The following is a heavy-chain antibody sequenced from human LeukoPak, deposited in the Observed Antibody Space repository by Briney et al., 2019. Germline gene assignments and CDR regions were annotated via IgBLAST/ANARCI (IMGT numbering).Heavy chain of an antibody. CDR3: AKQKIPGSSWFDP. V-gene: IGHV3-23*01. CDR1: GFIFSSYG. D-gene: IGHD3-10*01. CDR2: ISDDGAST. Sequence: GGFLRLSCAASGFIFSSYGMSWVRQAPGKGLEWVSGISDDGASTYYVDSVKGRFTISRDTSKNTLYLQMSSLRAEDTAVYYCAKQKIPGSSWFDPWGQGTLVTVSS. J-gene: IGHJ5*02.